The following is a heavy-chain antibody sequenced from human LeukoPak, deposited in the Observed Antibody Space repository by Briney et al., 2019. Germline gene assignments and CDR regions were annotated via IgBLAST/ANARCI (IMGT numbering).Heavy chain of an antibody. J-gene: IGHJ4*02. CDR1: GFPFSSYG. Sequence: GSLRLSCVVSGFPFSSYGMYWVRQAPGKGLEWVAFIRNDGNRKYYADSVKGRCTISRDNSNNTLYVQMNSLRVEDTAVYYCAREGPTTGTPPGHWGQGALVTVSS. D-gene: IGHD1-1*01. V-gene: IGHV3-30*02. CDR3: AREGPTTGTPPGH. CDR2: IRNDGNRK.